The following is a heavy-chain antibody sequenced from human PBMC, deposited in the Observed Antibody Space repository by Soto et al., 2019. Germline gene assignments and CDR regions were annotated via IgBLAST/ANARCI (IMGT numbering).Heavy chain of an antibody. Sequence: QVQLVESGGGVVQPGRSLRLSCAASGFTFSSDALHWVRQAPGTGLEWVAVMSYDGSQKYYADSVKGRFTISRDNSKNTLYLQMNSLRVADTAVYYCAREDYGRHYFDYWGQGTLVTVSS. CDR1: GFTFSSDA. CDR3: AREDYGRHYFDY. CDR2: MSYDGSQK. D-gene: IGHD4-17*01. J-gene: IGHJ4*02. V-gene: IGHV3-30-3*01.